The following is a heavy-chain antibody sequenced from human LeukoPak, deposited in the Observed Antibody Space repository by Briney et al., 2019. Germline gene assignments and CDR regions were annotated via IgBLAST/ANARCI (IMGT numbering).Heavy chain of an antibody. J-gene: IGHJ3*01. CDR3: AKDFGVTMVRGVTPGAF. CDR2: ISYDGSNK. D-gene: IGHD3-10*01. V-gene: IGHV3-30*18. CDR1: GFTFSSYG. Sequence: SGGSLRLSCAASGFTFSSYGMHWVRQAPGKGLDWVAVISYDGSNKYYADSVKGRFTISRDNSKNTLYLQMNSLRAEDTAVYYCAKDFGVTMVRGVTPGAFWGQGTMVTVSS.